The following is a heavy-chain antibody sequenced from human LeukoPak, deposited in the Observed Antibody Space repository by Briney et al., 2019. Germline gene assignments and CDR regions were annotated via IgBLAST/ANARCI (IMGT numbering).Heavy chain of an antibody. CDR2: ISGSGGTT. CDR3: AKDHPSSWLYFDY. V-gene: IGHV3-23*01. D-gene: IGHD6-13*01. J-gene: IGHJ4*02. Sequence: GGSLRLSCAASGFTFSNYGMNWVRQAPGKGLEWVSAISGSGGTTYYADSVKGRLTISRDNSKNTLYLQMNSLRAEDTAVYYCAKDHPSSWLYFDYWGQGTLVTVSS. CDR1: GFTFSNYG.